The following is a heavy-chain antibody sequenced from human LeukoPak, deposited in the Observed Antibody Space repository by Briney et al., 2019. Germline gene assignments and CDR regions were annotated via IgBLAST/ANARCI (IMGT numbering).Heavy chain of an antibody. CDR3: TRRVAITGTPKAYFDY. V-gene: IGHV4-4*08. J-gene: IGHJ4*02. D-gene: IGHD1-20*01. CDR2: IYHSGST. CDR1: GGSISSHY. Sequence: SETLSLTCTVSGGSISSHYWSWIRQPPGKGLEYIGYIYHSGSTNYNPSLKSRVTIAVDTSKNHFSLRLTSVTTADTAVYFCTRRVAITGTPKAYFDYWGQGILVTVSS.